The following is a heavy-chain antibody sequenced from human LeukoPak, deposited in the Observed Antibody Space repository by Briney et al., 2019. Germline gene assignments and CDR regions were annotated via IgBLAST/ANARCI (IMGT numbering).Heavy chain of an antibody. CDR2: IWYDGSNK. D-gene: IGHD6-13*01. V-gene: IGHV3-33*08. CDR3: ARGTSGQLVFWGFDY. Sequence: GGSLRLSCAASGFTFSNYGMHWVRQAPGKGLEWVAVIWYDGSNKYYTDSVKGRFTISRDNSKNTLYLQMNSLRAEDTAVYYCARGTSGQLVFWGFDYWGRGTLVTVSS. CDR1: GFTFSNYG. J-gene: IGHJ4*02.